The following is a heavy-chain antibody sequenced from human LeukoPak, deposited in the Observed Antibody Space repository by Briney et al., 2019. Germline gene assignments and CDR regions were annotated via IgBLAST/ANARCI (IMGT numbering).Heavy chain of an antibody. Sequence: PGESLRLSCAASGFTFSSYAMSWVRQAPGKGLEWVSAISGSGGSTYYADSVKGRFTISRDNSKNTLYLQMNSLRAEDTAVYYCAKDPEYSYGAYFDYWGQGTLVTVSS. CDR3: AKDPEYSYGAYFDY. CDR2: ISGSGGST. V-gene: IGHV3-23*01. CDR1: GFTFSSYA. D-gene: IGHD5-18*01. J-gene: IGHJ4*02.